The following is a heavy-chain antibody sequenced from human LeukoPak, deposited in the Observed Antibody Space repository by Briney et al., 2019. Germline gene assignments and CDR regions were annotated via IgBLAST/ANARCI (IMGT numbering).Heavy chain of an antibody. J-gene: IGHJ2*01. CDR1: GFTFSRYS. CDR3: ARDTVTTIPPYWYFDL. CDR2: ISSSSSYI. Sequence: GGSLRLSCAASGFTFSRYSMNWVRQAPGKGLEWVSSISSSSSYIYYADSVKGRFTISRDNAKNSLYLQMNSLRAEDTAVYYCARDTVTTIPPYWYFDLWGRGTLVTVSS. V-gene: IGHV3-21*01. D-gene: IGHD4-17*01.